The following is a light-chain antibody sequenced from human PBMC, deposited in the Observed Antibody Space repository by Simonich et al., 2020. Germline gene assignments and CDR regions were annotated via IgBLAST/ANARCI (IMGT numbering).Light chain of an antibody. V-gene: IGLV2-14*01. J-gene: IGLJ2*01. CDR2: DCS. CDR3: SSYTSSSTVV. CDR1: SSDVGGYNY. Sequence: QSALTQPASVSGSPGQSITISCTGTSSDVGGYNYVSWYQQHPGKATKLMIYDCSKRPSGVSNRFSGSKSGTTASLTISGLQAEDEADYYCSSYTSSSTVVFGGGTKLTVL.